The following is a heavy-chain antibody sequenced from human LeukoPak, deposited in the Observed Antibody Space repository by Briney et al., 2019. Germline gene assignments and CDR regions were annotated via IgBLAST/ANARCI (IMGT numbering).Heavy chain of an antibody. J-gene: IGHJ4*02. CDR2: IYYSGST. D-gene: IGHD3-22*01. V-gene: IGHV4-59*01. CDR3: AREFDSSGYYLYAIDY. Sequence: SETLSLTCTVSGGSISSYYWSWIRQPPGKGLEWIGYIYYSGSTNYNPSLKSRVTISVDTSKNQFSLKLSPVTAADTAVYYCAREFDSSGYYLYAIDYWGQGTLVTVSS. CDR1: GGSISSYY.